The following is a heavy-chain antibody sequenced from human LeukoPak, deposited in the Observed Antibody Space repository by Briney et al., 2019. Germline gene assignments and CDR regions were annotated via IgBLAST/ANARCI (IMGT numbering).Heavy chain of an antibody. D-gene: IGHD3-10*01. V-gene: IGHV4-34*01. CDR2: INYSGST. Sequence: PSETLSLTCAVYGGSFSGYYWSWIRQPPGKGLEWIGEINYSGSTNYNPSLKSRVTISVDTSKNQFSLKLRSVTAADTAVYYCARAPIWFGDTGFDYWGQGTLVTVSS. CDR1: GGSFSGYY. CDR3: ARAPIWFGDTGFDY. J-gene: IGHJ4*02.